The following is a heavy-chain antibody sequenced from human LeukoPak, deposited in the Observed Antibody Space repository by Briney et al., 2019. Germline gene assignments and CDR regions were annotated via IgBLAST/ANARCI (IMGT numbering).Heavy chain of an antibody. D-gene: IGHD2-15*01. CDR3: ARDLIGYCSGGSCQRDAFDI. V-gene: IGHV3-53*04. J-gene: IGHJ3*02. CDR2: IYSGGST. CDR1: GFTVSSNY. Sequence: GGSLRLSCAASGFTVSSNYMSWVRQAPGKGLEWVSVIYSGGSTYYADSVKGRFTISRHNSKNTLYLQMNSLRAEDTAVYYCARDLIGYCSGGSCQRDAFDIWGQGTMVTVSS.